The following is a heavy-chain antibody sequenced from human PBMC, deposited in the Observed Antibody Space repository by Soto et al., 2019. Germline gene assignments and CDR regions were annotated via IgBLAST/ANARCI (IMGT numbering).Heavy chain of an antibody. CDR3: ARGVGALGHWFDP. V-gene: IGHV1-18*01. CDR2: ISAYNYNT. Sequence: QVQLVQSGAEVKKPGASVKVSCKASGYTFTSYGLSWVRQAPGQGLEWMGRISAYNYNTNYAQKLQGRVTMTTDTAPSTAYMALRSLRSDDTAVYYWARGVGALGHWFDPWGQGTLVTVSS. J-gene: IGHJ5*02. CDR1: GYTFTSYG. D-gene: IGHD1-26*01.